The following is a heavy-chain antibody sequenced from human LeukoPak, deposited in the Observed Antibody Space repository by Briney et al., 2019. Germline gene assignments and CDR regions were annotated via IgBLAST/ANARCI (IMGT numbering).Heavy chain of an antibody. CDR2: INPNSGGT. Sequence: ASVKVSCKASGGTFSSYAISWVRQAPGQGLEWMGRINPNSGGTNYAQKFQGRVTMTRDTSISTAYMELSRLRSDDTAVYYCARDWGSSWYVDYYGMDVWGQGTTVTVSS. CDR3: ARDWGSSWYVDYYGMDV. V-gene: IGHV1-2*06. J-gene: IGHJ6*02. D-gene: IGHD6-13*01. CDR1: GGTFSSYA.